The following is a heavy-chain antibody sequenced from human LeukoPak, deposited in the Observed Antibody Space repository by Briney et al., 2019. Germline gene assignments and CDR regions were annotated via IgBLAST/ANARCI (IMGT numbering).Heavy chain of an antibody. Sequence: SVKVSCKASGGTFSSYAVSWVRQAPGQGLEWMGGIIPIFGTANYAQKFQGRVTITADESTSTAYMELSSLRSEDTAVYYCAREGGGYAVFDYWGQGTLVTVSS. J-gene: IGHJ4*02. D-gene: IGHD5-12*01. V-gene: IGHV1-69*13. CDR1: GGTFSSYA. CDR3: AREGGGYAVFDY. CDR2: IIPIFGTA.